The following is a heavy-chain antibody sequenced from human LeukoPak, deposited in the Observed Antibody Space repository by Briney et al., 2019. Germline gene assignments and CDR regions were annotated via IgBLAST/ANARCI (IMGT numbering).Heavy chain of an antibody. Sequence: PGGSLRLSCAASGFSFSKDWMSWVRQAPGKGLEWVGRIKSKTDGGTTDYAAPVKGRFTISRDDSKNTLYLQMNSLKTEDTAVYYCTTDRFDGGNFRAYFDYWGQETLVTVSS. J-gene: IGHJ4*02. CDR3: TTDRFDGGNFRAYFDY. V-gene: IGHV3-15*01. D-gene: IGHD4-23*01. CDR2: IKSKTDGGTT. CDR1: GFSFSKDW.